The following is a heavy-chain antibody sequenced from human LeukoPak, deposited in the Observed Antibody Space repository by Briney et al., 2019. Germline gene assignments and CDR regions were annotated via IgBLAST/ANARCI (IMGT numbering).Heavy chain of an antibody. CDR2: IFYNGAT. D-gene: IGHD3-3*01. Sequence: SETLSLTCSVSGGSISSSSYYWAWIRQPPGKGLEWIGTIFYNGATQFNPSLKSRVTMSIDTSHNQFSLKMSSVTAADTAVYYCARGFGNYFDYWGQGTLVTVSS. J-gene: IGHJ4*02. CDR3: ARGFGNYFDY. CDR1: GGSISSSSYY. V-gene: IGHV4-39*07.